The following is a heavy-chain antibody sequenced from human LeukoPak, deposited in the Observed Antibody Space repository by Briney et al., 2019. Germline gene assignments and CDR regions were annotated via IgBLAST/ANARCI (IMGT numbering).Heavy chain of an antibody. CDR1: GFTFSNYA. V-gene: IGHV3-30*02. CDR3: AKDRANAWSSDY. Sequence: GGSLRLSCAASGFTFSNYAMYWVRQAPGKGLEWVAFTTYDEGDKYYADSVKGRFTISRDNSKNTLFLQMNSLRADDTAVYYCAKDRANAWSSDYWGQGTLVPVSS. J-gene: IGHJ4*02. D-gene: IGHD3-10*01. CDR2: TTYDEGDK.